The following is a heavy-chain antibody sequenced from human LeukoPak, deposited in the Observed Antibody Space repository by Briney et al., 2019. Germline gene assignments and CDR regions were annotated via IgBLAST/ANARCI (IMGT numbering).Heavy chain of an antibody. CDR1: RYTFTSYG. CDR2: ISAYNGNT. Sequence: ASRKVSCKASRYTFTSYGISSVRQARGQGGEWMGWISAYNGNTNYEQKLQGRVNITRNTYISTAYIELSSLRSEDTAVYYCARGGGYSSSWPYAFDIWGQGTMVTVSS. CDR3: ARGGGYSSSWPYAFDI. J-gene: IGHJ3*02. V-gene: IGHV1-18*01. D-gene: IGHD6-13*01.